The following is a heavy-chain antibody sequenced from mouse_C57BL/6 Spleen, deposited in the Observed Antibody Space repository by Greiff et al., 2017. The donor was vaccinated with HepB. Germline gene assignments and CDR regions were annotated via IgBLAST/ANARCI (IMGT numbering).Heavy chain of an antibody. Sequence: QVQLQQSGAELVKPGASVKISCKASGYAFSSYWMNWVKQRPGKGLEWIGQIYPGDGDTNYNGKFKGKATLTADKSSSTAYMQLSSLTSEDSAVYFCARSGFTTVVATDYAMDYWGQGTSVTVSS. D-gene: IGHD1-1*01. CDR2: IYPGDGDT. J-gene: IGHJ4*01. V-gene: IGHV1-80*01. CDR3: ARSGFTTVVATDYAMDY. CDR1: GYAFSSYW.